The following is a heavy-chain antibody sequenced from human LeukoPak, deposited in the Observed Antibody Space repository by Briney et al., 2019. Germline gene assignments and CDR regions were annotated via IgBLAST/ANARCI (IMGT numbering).Heavy chain of an antibody. Sequence: ASVKVSCKASGYTFTSYAMHWVRQAPGQRLEWMGWINAGNGNTKYSQKFQGRVTITRDTSASTAYMELSSLRSEDTAVYYCAREPLIVGATDGAFDIWGQGTMVTVSS. J-gene: IGHJ3*02. CDR2: INAGNGNT. V-gene: IGHV1-3*01. D-gene: IGHD1-26*01. CDR1: GYTFTSYA. CDR3: AREPLIVGATDGAFDI.